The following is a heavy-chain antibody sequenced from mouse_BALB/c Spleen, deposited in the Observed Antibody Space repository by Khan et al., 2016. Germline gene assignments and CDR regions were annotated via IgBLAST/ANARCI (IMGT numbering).Heavy chain of an antibody. V-gene: IGHV1S29*02. CDR2: MYPYNGGT. CDR3: ARNNRWYFDV. CDR1: GYTFTDYN. Sequence: VQLQQSGPELEKPGASVKISCKASGYTFTDYNMHWVKQTHGNSLESTGYMYPYNGGTGYNQNSKSKVKSTVDSSSSTAYMELRSLTSEDSAAYYCARNNRWYFDVWGAGTPVTGAS. D-gene: IGHD1-3*01. J-gene: IGHJ1*01.